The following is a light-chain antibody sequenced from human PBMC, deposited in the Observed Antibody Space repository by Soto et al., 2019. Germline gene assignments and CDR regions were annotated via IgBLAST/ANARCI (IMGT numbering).Light chain of an antibody. CDR2: EVV. V-gene: IGLV2-14*01. Sequence: QSALSQPASVSGSPGQSITISCTGTSSDVGLYNYVSWYQHHPGKAPTLIIYEVVYRPSGVSPRFSGSKSGNTASLTISGLQDDDEAEYYCSSYTTSNTHVFGTGTKVTVL. CDR3: SSYTTSNTHV. J-gene: IGLJ1*01. CDR1: SSDVGLYNY.